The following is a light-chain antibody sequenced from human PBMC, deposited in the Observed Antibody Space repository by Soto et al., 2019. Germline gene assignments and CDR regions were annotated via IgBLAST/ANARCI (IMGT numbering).Light chain of an antibody. CDR1: QSINIY. CDR2: DAP. J-gene: IGKJ4*01. V-gene: IGKV3-11*01. CDR3: QLRYSWPLP. Sequence: EIVLTQSPSTLSLSPGGRATLSCRVSQSINIYLAWYQQKLGQSPRLLISDAPIRATRIPARFSGSGSGTDFTLTISSLEPEDFGVYCCQLRYSWPLPFGGGTKVEIK.